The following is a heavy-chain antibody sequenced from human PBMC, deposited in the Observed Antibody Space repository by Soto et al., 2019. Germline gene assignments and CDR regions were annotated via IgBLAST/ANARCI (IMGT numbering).Heavy chain of an antibody. D-gene: IGHD3-10*01. CDR2: ISHSGDRT. CDR3: PRGVMEFDY. V-gene: IGHV3-23*01. J-gene: IGHJ4*02. CDR1: GFTFTSYA. Sequence: VGSLRLSCAASGFTFTSYAMSWVRQAPGKGLEWVSGISHSGDRTYYADSVKGRFTISRDNSKNTLNLQMNSLRAEDTAVYYCPRGVMEFDYWGQRILVTVSS.